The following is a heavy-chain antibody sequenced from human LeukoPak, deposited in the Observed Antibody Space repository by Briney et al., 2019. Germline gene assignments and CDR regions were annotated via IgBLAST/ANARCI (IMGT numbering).Heavy chain of an antibody. CDR3: AYSNYDVLTGYPPVGY. CDR2: IYYSATT. V-gene: IGHV4-59*11. D-gene: IGHD3-9*01. Sequence: PSETLSLTCTVSGVSMSGHYWSWVRQHPGKGLEWIGYIYYSATTNYNPSLKSRVTISADTSKKQFSLRLSSVTAADTAVYYCAYSNYDVLTGYPPVGYCGQGTLVTVSS. CDR1: GVSMSGHY. J-gene: IGHJ4*02.